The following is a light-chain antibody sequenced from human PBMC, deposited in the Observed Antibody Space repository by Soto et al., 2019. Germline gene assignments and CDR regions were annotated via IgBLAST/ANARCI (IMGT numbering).Light chain of an antibody. Sequence: PGERATLSCRASQGLSTSYLAWYRLKPGQAPRLLIYAASSRASGIPDRFSGSGSGTDFTLTISRLEPEDFAEYYCQQYGSSPTFGQGTRLEIK. CDR2: AAS. V-gene: IGKV3-20*01. CDR3: QQYGSSPT. J-gene: IGKJ5*01. CDR1: QGLSTSY.